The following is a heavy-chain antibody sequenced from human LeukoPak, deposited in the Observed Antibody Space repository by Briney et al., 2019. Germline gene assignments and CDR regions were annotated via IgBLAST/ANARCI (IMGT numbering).Heavy chain of an antibody. CDR1: GYTFISFA. V-gene: IGHV1-3*01. Sequence: ASVKVSCKASGYTFISFAMHWVRQAPGQRLEWMGWINAGNGNTKYSQKFQGRVTITRDTSASTAYMELTSLRSEDTAVYYCARRIVVVTPSQGFDYWGQGTLVTVSS. CDR2: INAGNGNT. CDR3: ARRIVVVTPSQGFDY. J-gene: IGHJ4*02. D-gene: IGHD2-21*02.